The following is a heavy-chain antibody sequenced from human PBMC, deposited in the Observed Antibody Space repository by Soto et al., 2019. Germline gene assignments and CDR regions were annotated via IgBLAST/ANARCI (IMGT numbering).Heavy chain of an antibody. CDR1: GYTFTNFG. V-gene: IGHV1-18*01. CDR2: FSAYNGNT. CDR3: ARGGTPIDY. J-gene: IGHJ4*02. Sequence: QVHLVQSGAEVKKPGASVKVSCTASGYTFTNFGISWVRQAPGQGLEWMGWFSAYNGNTNYAEKFQGRVTMNTDTSPRTANLELRRLRSVDTAVYYGARGGTPIDYWGQGTLVTVSS. D-gene: IGHD3-16*01.